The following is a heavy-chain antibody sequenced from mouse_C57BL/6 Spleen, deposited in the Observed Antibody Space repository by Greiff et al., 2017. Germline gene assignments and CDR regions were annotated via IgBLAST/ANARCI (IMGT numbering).Heavy chain of an antibody. CDR2: IWSGGST. V-gene: IGHV2-4*01. J-gene: IGHJ4*01. D-gene: IGHD2-3*01. Sequence: VKLQESGPGLVQPSQSLSITCTVSGFSLTSYGVHWVRQPPGKGLEWLGVIWSGGSTDYNAAFISRLSISKDNSKSQVFFKMNSLQADDTAIYYCAKPYDGYLYYAMDYWGQGTSVTVSS. CDR3: AKPYDGYLYYAMDY. CDR1: GFSLTSYG.